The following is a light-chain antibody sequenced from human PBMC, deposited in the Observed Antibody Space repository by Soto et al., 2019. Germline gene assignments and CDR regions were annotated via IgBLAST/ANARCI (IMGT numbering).Light chain of an antibody. CDR1: RSDIGSYHL. CDR3: CSSAGSNWGYV. CDR2: KVS. J-gene: IGLJ1*01. V-gene: IGLV2-23*02. Sequence: QSALTQPASLSGSPGQSITISCTGTRSDIGSYHLVPCYQHQSGKAPKLIIYKVSQWPSGVSDRFSASQSGNTASMTISGLQAEDEADYYCCSSAGSNWGYVFGTGTKVTVL.